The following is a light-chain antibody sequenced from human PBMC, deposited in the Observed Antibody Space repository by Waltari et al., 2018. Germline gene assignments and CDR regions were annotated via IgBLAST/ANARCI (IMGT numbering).Light chain of an antibody. J-gene: IGKJ1*01. CDR1: QSVSGA. V-gene: IGKV3-20*01. Sequence: EIVLTQSPATVSLSPGERATLSCRASQSVSGALAWYQQKPGQAPRLVIYGASSRARGIPERFSGSGFGTDFSLTISRLEPEDFAVYYCQMYVKLPVTFGQGTKVEIK. CDR2: GAS. CDR3: QMYVKLPVT.